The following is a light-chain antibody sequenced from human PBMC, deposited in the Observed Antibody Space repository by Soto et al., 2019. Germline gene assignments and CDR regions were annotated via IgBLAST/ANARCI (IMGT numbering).Light chain of an antibody. CDR1: SRVSSSS. J-gene: IGKJ1*01. CDR2: GAI. Sequence: QTPSTLSLSPGSASALSCRARSRVSSSSLAWYQQKPGQAPRLLIYGAITWASGIPARFSGSGSGTDFTLTISALEPEDFAVYYCQQDGNSPCTFGEGTKVDIK. CDR3: QQDGNSPCT. V-gene: IGKV3-20*01.